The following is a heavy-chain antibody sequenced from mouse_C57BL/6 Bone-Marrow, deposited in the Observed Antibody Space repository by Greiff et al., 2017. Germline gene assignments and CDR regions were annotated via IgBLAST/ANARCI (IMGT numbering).Heavy chain of an antibody. J-gene: IGHJ2*01. Sequence: QVQLKRSGAELVRPGASVTLSCKASGYTFTDYEMHWVKQTPVHGLEWIGAIDPETGGTAYNQKFKGKAILTADKSSSTAYMELRSLTSEDSAVYYCTSRWLSDYWGQGTTLTVSS. D-gene: IGHD2-3*01. V-gene: IGHV1-15*01. CDR2: IDPETGGT. CDR1: GYTFTDYE. CDR3: TSRWLSDY.